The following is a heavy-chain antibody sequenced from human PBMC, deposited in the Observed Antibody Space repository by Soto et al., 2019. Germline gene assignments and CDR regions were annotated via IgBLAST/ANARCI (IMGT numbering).Heavy chain of an antibody. CDR1: GFTFSSYA. V-gene: IGHV3-30-3*01. CDR2: ISYDGSNK. J-gene: IGHJ6*02. Sequence: GGSLRLSCAASGFTFSSYAMHWVRQAPGKGLEWVAVISYDGSNKYYADSVKGRFTISRDNSKNTLYLQMNSLRAEDTALYYCAKGRSYYYYYGVDVWGQGTTVT. CDR3: AKGRSYYYYYGVDV.